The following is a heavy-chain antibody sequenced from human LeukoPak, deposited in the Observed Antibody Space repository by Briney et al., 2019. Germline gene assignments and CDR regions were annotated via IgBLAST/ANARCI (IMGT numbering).Heavy chain of an antibody. CDR3: ARDRGSSGWYEFDY. V-gene: IGHV3-7*01. D-gene: IGHD6-19*01. CDR1: GGSISSGSYY. J-gene: IGHJ4*02. Sequence: ETLSLTCTVSGGSISSGSYYWSWVRQAPGKGLEWVANIKQDGSEKYYVDSVKGRFTISRDNAKNSLYLQMNGLRAEDTAVYYCARDRGSSGWYEFDYWGQGTLVTVSS. CDR2: IKQDGSEK.